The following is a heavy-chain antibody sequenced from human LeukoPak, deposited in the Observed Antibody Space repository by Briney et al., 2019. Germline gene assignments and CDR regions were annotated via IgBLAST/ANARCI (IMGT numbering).Heavy chain of an antibody. J-gene: IGHJ4*02. CDR3: AKEVGAPRD. D-gene: IGHD1-26*01. CDR1: GFTVSSNY. Sequence: GGSLRLSCAASGFTVSSNYMNWVRQAPGKGLEWVSIIYSGGTTYYADSVKGRFTISRDNSKNTLFLQMISLRAEDTAVYYCAKEVGAPRDWGQGTLVTVSS. V-gene: IGHV3-53*01. CDR2: IYSGGTT.